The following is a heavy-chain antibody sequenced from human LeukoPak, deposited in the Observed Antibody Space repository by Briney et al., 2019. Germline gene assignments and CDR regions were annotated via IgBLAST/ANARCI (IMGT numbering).Heavy chain of an antibody. CDR3: ARCVVVAAIPGPWGYYYYMDV. J-gene: IGHJ6*03. Sequence: GGSLRLSCAAYWFTVSSNYMSWVRQAPGKGLEWVSVIYSGGSTYYADSVKGRFTISRDNSKNTLYLQMNSLRAEDTAVYYCARCVVVAAIPGPWGYYYYMDVWDKGTTVTVSS. CDR1: WFTVSSNY. CDR2: IYSGGST. D-gene: IGHD2-21*02. V-gene: IGHV3-53*01.